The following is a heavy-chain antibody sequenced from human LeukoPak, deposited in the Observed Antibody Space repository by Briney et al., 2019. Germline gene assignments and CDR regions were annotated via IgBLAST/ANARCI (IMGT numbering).Heavy chain of an antibody. V-gene: IGHV3-48*01. CDR2: ISSSSSTI. D-gene: IGHD1-26*01. CDR3: ARDVSLVGGSYRLDAFDI. J-gene: IGHJ3*02. Sequence: GGSLRLSCAASGFTFSSYSMNWVRQAPGKGLEWVSYISSSSSTIYYADSVKGRFTISRDNAKNSLYLQMNSLRAEDTAVYYCARDVSLVGGSYRLDAFDIWGQGTMVTVSS. CDR1: GFTFSSYS.